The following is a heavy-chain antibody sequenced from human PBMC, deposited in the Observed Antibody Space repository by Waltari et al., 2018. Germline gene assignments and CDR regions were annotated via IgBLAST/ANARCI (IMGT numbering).Heavy chain of an antibody. CDR3: ARTGYGGNALDY. CDR1: GFTFSRYW. CDR2: IKEDGSQK. V-gene: IGHV3-7*01. J-gene: IGHJ4*02. D-gene: IGHD4-17*01. Sequence: EVQLVESGGGLVQPGGSLRLSCGASGFTFSRYWMNWVRQAPGKGLGWVANIKEDGSQKQYADSVKGRFTISRDNTKNSLYLQMNSLRGEDTALYYCARTGYGGNALDYWGRGTQVTV.